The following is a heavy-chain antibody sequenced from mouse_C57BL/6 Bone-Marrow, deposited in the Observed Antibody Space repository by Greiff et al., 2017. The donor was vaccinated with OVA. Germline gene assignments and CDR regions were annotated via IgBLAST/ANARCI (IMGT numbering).Heavy chain of an antibody. V-gene: IGHV14-2*01. CDR2: IDPEDGET. CDR3: ARDGYYVDY. D-gene: IGHD2-3*01. CDR1: GFNIKDYY. J-gene: IGHJ2*01. Sequence: VQLQQSGAELVKPGASVKLSCTASGFNIKDYYMHWVKQRTEQGLEWIGRIDPEDGETKYAPKFPGKATLTADKSSNTAYLQLSSLTSEDTAVYYGARDGYYVDYWGQGTTLTVSS.